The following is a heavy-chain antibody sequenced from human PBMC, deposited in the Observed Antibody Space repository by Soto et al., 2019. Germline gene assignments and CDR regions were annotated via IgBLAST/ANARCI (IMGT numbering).Heavy chain of an antibody. CDR3: ARHTRNQFDP. J-gene: IGHJ5*02. Sequence: SETLSLTCTVSGDSMTSSSYYWGWIRQPPGKGLEWIGSIYYSERTSYNSGSTYYSLSPKSRVTISGDTSKSQFSLKLSSVTAADTAVYYCARHTRNQFDPWGQGTLVTVSS. CDR1: GDSMTSSSYY. CDR2: IYYSERTSYNSGST. V-gene: IGHV4-39*01.